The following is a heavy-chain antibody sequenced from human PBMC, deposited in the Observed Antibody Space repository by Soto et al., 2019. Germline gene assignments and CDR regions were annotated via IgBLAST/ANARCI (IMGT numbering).Heavy chain of an antibody. D-gene: IGHD6-19*01. CDR1: GITFTNYA. CDR2: ISGNVGSTT. Sequence: EVQLLESGGGLAQPGGSLRLSCAVSGITFTNYAMGWVRQAPGKGLEWVSGISGNVGSTTHYADSVKGRFTISRDNSNNILFLQMNSLRAEDTAVYYCAKHRGFVAGPFDSWGQGTLVIVSS. CDR3: AKHRGFVAGPFDS. J-gene: IGHJ4*02. V-gene: IGHV3-23*01.